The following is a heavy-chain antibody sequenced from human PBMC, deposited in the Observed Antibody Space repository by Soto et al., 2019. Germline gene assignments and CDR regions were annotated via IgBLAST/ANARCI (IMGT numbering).Heavy chain of an antibody. V-gene: IGHV1-69*08. CDR2: IIPIHGIA. CDR3: ARDPYDYGDSETPPHYYCGMAV. CDR1: GGTFSSYT. D-gene: IGHD4-17*01. J-gene: IGHJ6*02. Sequence: QVQLVQSGAEVKKPGSSVKVSCKASGGTFSSYTISWVRQAPGQGLEWMGRIIPIHGIANYAQKFQGRVTIAADKSTSTAYMELSSLRSEDTAVYYCARDPYDYGDSETPPHYYCGMAVSGQGTTVTVSS.